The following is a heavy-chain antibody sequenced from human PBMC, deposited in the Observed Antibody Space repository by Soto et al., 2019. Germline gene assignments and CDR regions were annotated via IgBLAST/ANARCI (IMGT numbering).Heavy chain of an antibody. Sequence: GSLILSWAPSGFPLSSYSMIWGRPAPGKGLEWVSAISGSGGSTYYADSVKGRFTLSRDPSQHTLYLQMNSLRAEDTAVSYCVKRASAYFIGDWGHGSLVTVSS. CDR3: VKRASAYFIGD. CDR2: ISGSGGST. CDR1: GFPLSSYS. V-gene: IGHV3-23*01. D-gene: IGHD3-16*02. J-gene: IGHJ4*01.